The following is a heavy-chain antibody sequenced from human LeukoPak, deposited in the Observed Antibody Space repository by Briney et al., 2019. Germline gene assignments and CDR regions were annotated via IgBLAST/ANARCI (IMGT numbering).Heavy chain of an antibody. J-gene: IGHJ6*03. CDR1: GGSISSSNW. D-gene: IGHD2-15*01. CDR2: IYHSGST. Sequence: SGTLSLTCAVSGGSISSSNWWSWVRQPPGKGLEWIGEIYHSGSTNYNPSLKSRVTISVDKSKNQFSLKLSSVTAADTAVYYCAREECSGSRCYSSNPSWYFYYMDVWGKGTTVTVSS. V-gene: IGHV4-4*02. CDR3: AREECSGSRCYSSNPSWYFYYMDV.